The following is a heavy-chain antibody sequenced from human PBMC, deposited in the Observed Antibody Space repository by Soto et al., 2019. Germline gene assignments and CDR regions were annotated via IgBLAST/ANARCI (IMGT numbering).Heavy chain of an antibody. CDR1: GGSISSYY. D-gene: IGHD3-10*01. V-gene: IGHV4-4*07. J-gene: IGHJ4*02. CDR2: IYTSGST. Sequence: RASETLSLTCTVSGGSISSYYWSWIRQPAGEGLEWIGRIYTSGSTNYNPSLKSRVTMSVDTSKNQFSLKLSSVTAADTAVYYCARDHGLLWFGELWGKGTLVTVSS. CDR3: ARDHGLLWFGEL.